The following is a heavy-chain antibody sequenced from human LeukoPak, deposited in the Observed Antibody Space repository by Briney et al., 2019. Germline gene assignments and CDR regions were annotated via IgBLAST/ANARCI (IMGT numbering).Heavy chain of an antibody. CDR1: GYTFTSYG. J-gene: IGHJ6*02. D-gene: IGHD3-3*01. CDR3: ARGSGYYLTYGMDV. CDR2: ISAYNGNT. V-gene: IGHV1-18*01. Sequence: ASVEVSCKASGYTFTSYGISWVRQARGQGLEWMGWISAYNGNTNYAQKLQGRVTMTTDTSTSTAYMELRSLRSDDTAVYYCARGSGYYLTYGMDVWGQGTTVTVSS.